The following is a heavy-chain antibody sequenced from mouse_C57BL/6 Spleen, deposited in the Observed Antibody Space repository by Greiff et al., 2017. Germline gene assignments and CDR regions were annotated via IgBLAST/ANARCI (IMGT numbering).Heavy chain of an antibody. J-gene: IGHJ2*01. CDR2: IYPGSGST. V-gene: IGHV1-55*01. CDR3: ARESGDY. Sequence: QVQLKESGAELVKPGASVKMSCKASGYTFTSYWITWVKQRPGQGLEWIGDIYPGSGSTNYNEKFKSKATLTVDTSSSTAYMQLSSLTSEDSAVYYCARESGDYWGQGTTLTVSS. CDR1: GYTFTSYW.